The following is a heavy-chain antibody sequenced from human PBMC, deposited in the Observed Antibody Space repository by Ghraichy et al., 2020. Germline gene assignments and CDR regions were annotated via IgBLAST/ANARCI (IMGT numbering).Heavy chain of an antibody. V-gene: IGHV3-23*01. CDR1: GFTFSSYA. CDR3: AKVFYRGVIGGYYGMDV. Sequence: GGSLRLSCAASGFTFSSYAMSWVRQAPGKGLEWVSAISGSGGSTYYADSVKGRFTISRDNSKNTLYLQMNSLRAEDTAVYYCAKVFYRGVIGGYYGMDVWGQGTTVTVSS. CDR2: ISGSGGST. D-gene: IGHD3-10*01. J-gene: IGHJ6*02.